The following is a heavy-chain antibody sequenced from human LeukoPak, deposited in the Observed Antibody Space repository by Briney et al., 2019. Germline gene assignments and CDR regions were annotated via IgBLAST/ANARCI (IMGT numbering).Heavy chain of an antibody. CDR1: GGSISSGSYY. D-gene: IGHD1-26*01. J-gene: IGHJ3*02. CDR3: ARCPSGGCYVAEDAFDI. Sequence: PSQTLSLTCTVSGGSISSGSYYWSWIRQPAGKGLEWIGRIYTSGSTNYNPSLKSRVTISVDTSKNQFSLKLSSVTAADTAVYYCARCPSGGCYVAEDAFDIWGQGTMATVSS. CDR2: IYTSGST. V-gene: IGHV4-61*02.